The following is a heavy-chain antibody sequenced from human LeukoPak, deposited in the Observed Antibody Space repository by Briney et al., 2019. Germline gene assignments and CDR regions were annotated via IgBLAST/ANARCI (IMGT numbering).Heavy chain of an antibody. Sequence: ASVKVSCKAPGGTFSSYAISWVRQAPGQGLEWMGRIIPILGIANYAQKFQGRVTITADKSTSTAYMELSSLRSEDTAVYYCARDSTVVRTDYWGQGTLVTVSS. J-gene: IGHJ4*02. CDR2: IIPILGIA. D-gene: IGHD4-23*01. V-gene: IGHV1-69*04. CDR3: ARDSTVVRTDY. CDR1: GGTFSSYA.